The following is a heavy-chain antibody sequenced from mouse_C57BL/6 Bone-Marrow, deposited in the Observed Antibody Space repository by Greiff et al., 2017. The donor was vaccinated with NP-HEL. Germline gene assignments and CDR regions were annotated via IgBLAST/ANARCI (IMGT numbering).Heavy chain of an antibody. D-gene: IGHD1-1*01. V-gene: IGHV1-39*01. CDR2: INPNYGTT. CDR1: GYSFTDYN. J-gene: IGHJ3*01. Sequence: EVKVVESGPELVKPGASVKISCKASGYSFTDYNMNWVKQSNGKSLEWIGVINPNYGTTSYNQKFKGKATLTVDQSSSTAYMQLNSLTSEDSAVYYCARGYYYGSSYVAWFAYWGQGTLVTVSA. CDR3: ARGYYYGSSYVAWFAY.